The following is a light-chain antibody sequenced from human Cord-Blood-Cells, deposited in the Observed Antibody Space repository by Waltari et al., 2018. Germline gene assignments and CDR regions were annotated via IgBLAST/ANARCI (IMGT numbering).Light chain of an antibody. J-gene: IGKJ1*01. Sequence: DIQMTQSPSSLSASVGDRVTITCRASQSISSYLNWYQQKPGKAPKLLIYAGSSLQSGVPSRFSGSGAGTDFTRTISSLQPEDFATYYCQQSYSTPPTFGQGTKVEIK. CDR1: QSISSY. V-gene: IGKV1-39*01. CDR3: QQSYSTPPT. CDR2: AGS.